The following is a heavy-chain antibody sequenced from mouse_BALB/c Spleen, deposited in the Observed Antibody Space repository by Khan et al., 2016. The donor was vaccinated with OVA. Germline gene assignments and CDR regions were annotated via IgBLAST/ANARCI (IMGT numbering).Heavy chain of an antibody. CDR2: ISPGSGDT. Sequence: QGQRQQSGAELARPGASVKLSCKASGYTFSDYYINWVKQRTGQGLEWIGEISPGSGDTYYNEKFKGKATLTADKSSSTAYMQLSSLTSEASAVYFCARRNYFGYTFAYWGQGTLVTVSA. J-gene: IGHJ3*01. V-gene: IGHV1-77*01. D-gene: IGHD1-2*01. CDR1: GYTFSDYY. CDR3: ARRNYFGYTFAY.